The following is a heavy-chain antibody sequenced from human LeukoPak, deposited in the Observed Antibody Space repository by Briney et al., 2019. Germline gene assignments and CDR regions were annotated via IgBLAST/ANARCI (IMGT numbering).Heavy chain of an antibody. Sequence: SETLSLTRTLSAGSISSSSYYWGWIRQPPGKGLEWFGSIYYSGSTYYNPSLKSRLPISVDTSKNQFSLKLSSVTAADTAVYYCARDTIFGVGPRYWGQGTLVTVSS. CDR1: AGSISSSSYY. D-gene: IGHD3-3*01. CDR2: IYYSGST. J-gene: IGHJ4*02. CDR3: ARDTIFGVGPRY. V-gene: IGHV4-39*02.